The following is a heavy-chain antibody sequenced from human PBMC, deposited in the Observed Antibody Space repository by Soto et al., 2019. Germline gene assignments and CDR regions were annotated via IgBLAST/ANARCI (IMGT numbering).Heavy chain of an antibody. V-gene: IGHV4-30-2*01. Sequence: SDTLSLTCAVFDGSISSGGYSWSWIRQPPGKGLEWIGYMYHSGSTYYNPSLKSRVTISIDRSKNQFSLKLSSVTAADTAVYYCATVPDYWGQGILVPGFS. CDR1: DGSISSGGYS. CDR2: MYHSGST. J-gene: IGHJ4*02. CDR3: ATVPDY. D-gene: IGHD2-2*01.